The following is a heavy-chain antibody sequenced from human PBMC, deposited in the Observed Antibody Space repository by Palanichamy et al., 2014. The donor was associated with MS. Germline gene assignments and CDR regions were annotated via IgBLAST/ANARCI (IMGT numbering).Heavy chain of an antibody. J-gene: IGHJ6*03. CDR3: ASWLVSVGGNYYYMDV. D-gene: IGHD6-19*01. Sequence: GSTTYNPSLKSRVTISVDTSENQFSLKLTSVTAADTAVYYCASWLVSVGGNYYYMDVWGKGTTVTVSS. V-gene: IGHV4-59*01. CDR2: GST.